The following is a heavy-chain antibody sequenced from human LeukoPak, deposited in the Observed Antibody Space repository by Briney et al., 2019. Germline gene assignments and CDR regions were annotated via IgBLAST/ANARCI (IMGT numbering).Heavy chain of an antibody. J-gene: IGHJ4*02. V-gene: IGHV4-39*07. CDR1: GGSISSSSYY. D-gene: IGHD6-13*01. CDR2: IYYSGST. Sequence: SETLSLTCTVSGGSISSSSYYWGWIRQPPGKGLEWIGSIYYSGSTYYNPSLKSRVTISVDTSKNQFSLKLSSVTAADTAVYYCARRLSSSWTGIFDYWGQGTLVTVSS. CDR3: ARRLSSSWTGIFDY.